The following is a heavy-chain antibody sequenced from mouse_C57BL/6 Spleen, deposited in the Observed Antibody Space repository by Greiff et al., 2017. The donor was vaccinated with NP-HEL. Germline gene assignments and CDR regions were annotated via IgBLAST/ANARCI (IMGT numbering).Heavy chain of an antibody. Sequence: QVQLQQSGAELVRPGASVTLSCKASGYTFTDYEMHWVKQTPVHGLEWIGAIDPETGGTAYNQKFQGKAILTADKSSSTAYMELRSLTSEDSAVYYCTRDMVFDYWGQGTTRTVSS. V-gene: IGHV1-15*01. D-gene: IGHD2-2*01. J-gene: IGHJ2*01. CDR1: GYTFTDYE. CDR3: TRDMVFDY. CDR2: IDPETGGT.